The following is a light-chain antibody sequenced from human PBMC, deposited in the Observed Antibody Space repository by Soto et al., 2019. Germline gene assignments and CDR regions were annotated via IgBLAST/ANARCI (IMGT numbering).Light chain of an antibody. CDR1: QGISSY. CDR2: EAS. CDR3: LQDFKYPRT. Sequence: IQMTQSPSSLSASIGDRVTITCRASQGISSYLAWYQQKPGKAPKLLIYEASTLQSGVPSRFSGSYSGTDFTLTIGSLQPEDFATYYCLQDFKYPRTFGQGTKVDIK. V-gene: IGKV1-6*02. J-gene: IGKJ1*01.